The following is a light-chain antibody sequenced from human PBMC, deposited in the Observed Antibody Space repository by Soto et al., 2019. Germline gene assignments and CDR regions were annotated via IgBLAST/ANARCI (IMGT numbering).Light chain of an antibody. J-gene: IGKJ2*01. Sequence: DIQMTQSPSSLSASVGDRVTITCRASQTINRNLNWYQQKPGKAPKLLIYGASSLQSGVPSSFSGSGSGTDFTLTISSLQPEDCATYYCQQTYSTPDTFGQGTKLEIK. V-gene: IGKV1-39*01. CDR3: QQTYSTPDT. CDR2: GAS. CDR1: QTINRN.